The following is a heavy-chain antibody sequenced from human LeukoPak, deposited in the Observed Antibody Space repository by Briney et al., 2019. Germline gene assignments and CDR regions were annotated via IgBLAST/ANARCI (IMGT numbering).Heavy chain of an antibody. D-gene: IGHD1-1*01. Sequence: PGGSLRLSCAASRFRFSTFPMGWVRQAPGKGLEWVSGISAGGETTFYADSVRGRLTISRDNSKNTLYLQMNSPRADDTAVYYCAKSLLTTATGTGRAFDIWGQGTMVTVSS. CDR3: AKSLLTTATGTGRAFDI. V-gene: IGHV3-23*01. J-gene: IGHJ3*02. CDR1: RFRFSTFP. CDR2: ISAGGETT.